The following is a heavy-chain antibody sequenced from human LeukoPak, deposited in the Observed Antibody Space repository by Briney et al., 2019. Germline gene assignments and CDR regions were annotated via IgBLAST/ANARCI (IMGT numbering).Heavy chain of an antibody. CDR3: ASVVVPR. Sequence: SETLSLTCAVYGGSFSGYYWSWIRQPPGKGLEWIGEINHSGSTNYNPSLKSRVTISVDTSKNQFSLKLSSVTAADTAVYYRASVVVPRWGQGTLVTVSS. V-gene: IGHV4-34*01. J-gene: IGHJ4*02. CDR1: GGSFSGYY. D-gene: IGHD2-15*01. CDR2: INHSGST.